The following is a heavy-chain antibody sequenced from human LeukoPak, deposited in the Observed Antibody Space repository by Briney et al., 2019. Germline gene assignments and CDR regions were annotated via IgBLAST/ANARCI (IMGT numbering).Heavy chain of an antibody. V-gene: IGHV4-59*01. D-gene: IGHD5-18*01. CDR2: VSYSGTT. CDR3: AGSGYSYDSAVYWNFDL. Sequence: SETLSLTCTVSGGSISSYYWTWIRQPPGKGLEWIWYVSYSGTTKYNPSLKSRVTMSVDMSKNRLSLRLTSVTAADTAVYYCAGSGYSYDSAVYWNFDLWGRGTLVTVSS. J-gene: IGHJ2*01. CDR1: GGSISSYY.